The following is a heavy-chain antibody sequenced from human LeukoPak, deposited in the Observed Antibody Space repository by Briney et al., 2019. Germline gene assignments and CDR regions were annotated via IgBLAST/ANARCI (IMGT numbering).Heavy chain of an antibody. Sequence: GGSLRLSCAASGFTVSSNYMSWVRQAPGKGLEWVSAIFKSGTTYYADSVKGRITISRDNSKNTLYLQMNSLRAEDTAVYYCARENWGAFDCWGQGTLVTVSS. CDR2: IFKSGTT. J-gene: IGHJ4*02. V-gene: IGHV3-66*01. D-gene: IGHD7-27*01. CDR1: GFTVSSNY. CDR3: ARENWGAFDC.